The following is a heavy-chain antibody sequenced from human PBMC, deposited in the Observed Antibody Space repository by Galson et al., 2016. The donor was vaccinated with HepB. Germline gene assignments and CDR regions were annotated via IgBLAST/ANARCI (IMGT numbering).Heavy chain of an antibody. CDR2: ISGYNGRA. CDR1: GYSFNNYA. V-gene: IGHV1-18*01. CDR3: ARDLAAETTDAFDI. Sequence: SVKVSCKASGYSFNNYAITWVRQAPGQGHQWMGWISGYNGRAMYAQEFQDRVTLTIDTSTTTASMEVNRLTSDDTAMYYCARDLAAETTDAFDIWGQGTMVTVSS. D-gene: IGHD6-13*01. J-gene: IGHJ3*02.